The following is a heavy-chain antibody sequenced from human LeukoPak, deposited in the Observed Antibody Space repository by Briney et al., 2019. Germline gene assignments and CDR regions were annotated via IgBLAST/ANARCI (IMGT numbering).Heavy chain of an antibody. D-gene: IGHD2-8*02. CDR1: GYTFTGYY. J-gene: IGHJ3*02. CDR2: INPKSGGT. CDR3: ARHRQGYAWWGDAFDI. Sequence: ASVKVSCKASGYTFTGYYMHWVRQAPGQGLEWVGWINPKSGGTNYAQKFQGRVTMTSDTSITTVYMELSSLRSEDTAVYYCARHRQGYAWWGDAFDIWGQGTMVTVSS. V-gene: IGHV1-2*02.